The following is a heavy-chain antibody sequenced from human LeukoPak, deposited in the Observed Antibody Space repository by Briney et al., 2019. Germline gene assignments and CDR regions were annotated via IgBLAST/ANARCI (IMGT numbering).Heavy chain of an antibody. D-gene: IGHD2-15*01. CDR2: ISAYNGNT. CDR3: ARVNVVVVAATSDY. V-gene: IGHV1-18*01. CDR1: GYTFTSYG. J-gene: IGHJ4*02. Sequence: ASVKVSCKASGYTFTSYGISWVRQAPGQGLEWMGWISAYNGNTNYAQKLQGRVTMTTGTSTSTAYMELRSLRSDDTAVYYCARVNVVVVAATSDYWGQGTLVTVSS.